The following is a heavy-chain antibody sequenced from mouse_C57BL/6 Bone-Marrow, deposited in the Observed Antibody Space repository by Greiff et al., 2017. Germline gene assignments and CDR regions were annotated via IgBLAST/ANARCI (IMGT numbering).Heavy chain of an antibody. Sequence: QVQLQQSGAELVRPGTSVKVSCKASGYAFTNYLIEWVKQRPGQGLEWIGVINPGSGGTNYNEKFKGKATLTADKSSSTAYMQLSSLTSEDSAVYFGARLQRYAMDYWGQGTSVTVSS. CDR3: ARLQRYAMDY. D-gene: IGHD6-1*01. V-gene: IGHV1-54*01. CDR2: INPGSGGT. J-gene: IGHJ4*01. CDR1: GYAFTNYL.